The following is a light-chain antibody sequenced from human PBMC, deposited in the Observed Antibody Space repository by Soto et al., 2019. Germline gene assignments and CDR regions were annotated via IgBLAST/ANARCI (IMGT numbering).Light chain of an antibody. J-gene: IGKJ1*01. Sequence: DIQMTQSPSSLSESAGDRVTITCRASQSISNYLNWYQQKPGKAPTLLIYTASTLQGGVPSRFSGSGFGTDFTLTISSLQPEDIATYYCQETFRPPWTFGQGTKVEVK. CDR3: QETFRPPWT. CDR2: TAS. CDR1: QSISNY. V-gene: IGKV1-39*01.